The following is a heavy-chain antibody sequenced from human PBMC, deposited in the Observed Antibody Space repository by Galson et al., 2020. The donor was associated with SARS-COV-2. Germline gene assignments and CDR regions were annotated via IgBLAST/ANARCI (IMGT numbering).Heavy chain of an antibody. J-gene: IGHJ4*02. V-gene: IGHV3-73*01. Sequence: GESLKISCAASGFTFSGSAVHWVRQASGKGLEWVGRIRSKPNSYATAYAASVKGRFTISRHDSKNTAYLQMNSLKTEDTAVYYCARDSSGGQGIDYWGQGTLVTVSS. CDR3: ARDSSGGQGIDY. CDR2: IRSKPNSYAT. CDR1: GFTFSGSA. D-gene: IGHD3-22*01.